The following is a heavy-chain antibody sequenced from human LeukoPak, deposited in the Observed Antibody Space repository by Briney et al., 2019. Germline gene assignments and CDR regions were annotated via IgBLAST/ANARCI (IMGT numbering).Heavy chain of an antibody. CDR1: GGSISSYY. Sequence: PSETLSLTCTVSGGSISSYYWSWIRQPAGKGLEWIGRIYTSGSTNYNPSLKSRVTMSVDTSKNQFSLKLSSVTAADTAVYYCAREGVGIAARWSDAFDIWGQGTMVTVSS. J-gene: IGHJ3*02. CDR3: AREGVGIAARWSDAFDI. CDR2: IYTSGST. V-gene: IGHV4-4*07. D-gene: IGHD6-6*01.